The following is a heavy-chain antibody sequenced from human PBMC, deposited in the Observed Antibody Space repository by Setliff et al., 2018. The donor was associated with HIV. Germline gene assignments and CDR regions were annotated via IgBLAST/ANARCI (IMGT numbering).Heavy chain of an antibody. D-gene: IGHD3-10*01. V-gene: IGHV1-3*01. CDR2: INAGNGDT. CDR1: AYTFTLYG. J-gene: IGHJ3*02. CDR3: WFGEPVGPFDI. Sequence: ASVKVSCKASAYTFTLYGIHWVRQAPGQRPEWVGWINAGNGDTEYSQKFQGRVTITRDTSASTAYMELSSLRSEDTAVYFCWFGEPVGPFDIWGQGTRVTVSS.